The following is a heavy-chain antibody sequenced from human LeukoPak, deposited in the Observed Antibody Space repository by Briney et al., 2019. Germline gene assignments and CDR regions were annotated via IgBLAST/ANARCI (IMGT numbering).Heavy chain of an antibody. CDR2: ISGSGGTT. CDR1: GFTFSNYA. D-gene: IGHD2-15*01. Sequence: GGSLGLSCAASGFTFSNYAMSWVRQAPGKGLEWVSAISGSGGTTYYADSVKGRFSISRDNSKNTVYLQMSSLRAEDTAVYYCVKFAQRYCSGGSCHPFDYWGQGTLVTVSS. J-gene: IGHJ4*02. V-gene: IGHV3-23*01. CDR3: VKFAQRYCSGGSCHPFDY.